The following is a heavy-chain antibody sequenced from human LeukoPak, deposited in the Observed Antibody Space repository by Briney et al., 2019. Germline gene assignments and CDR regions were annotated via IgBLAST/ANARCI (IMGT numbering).Heavy chain of an antibody. CDR3: AKDYYDSSGYYYDGSVFDY. J-gene: IGHJ4*02. CDR2: ISGSGGST. D-gene: IGHD3-22*01. CDR1: GFTFSSYW. V-gene: IGHV3-23*01. Sequence: GGSLRLSCVASGFTFSSYWMTWVRQAPGKGLEWVSAISGSGGSTYYADSVKGRFTISRDNSKNTLYLQMNSLRAEDTAVYYCAKDYYDSSGYYYDGSVFDYWGQGTLVTVSS.